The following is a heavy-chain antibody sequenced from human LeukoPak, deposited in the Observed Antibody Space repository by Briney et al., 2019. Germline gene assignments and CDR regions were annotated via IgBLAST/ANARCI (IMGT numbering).Heavy chain of an antibody. J-gene: IGHJ3*02. CDR1: GGSISSSSYY. CDR3: ARSDCTNGVCPPGAFDI. D-gene: IGHD2-8*01. CDR2: IYYSGST. V-gene: IGHV4-39*01. Sequence: SETLSLTCTVSGGSISSSSYYWGWIRQPPGKGLEWIGSIYYSGSTYYNPSLKSRVTISVDTSKNQSSLKLSSVTAADTAVYYCARSDCTNGVCPPGAFDIWGQGTMVTVSS.